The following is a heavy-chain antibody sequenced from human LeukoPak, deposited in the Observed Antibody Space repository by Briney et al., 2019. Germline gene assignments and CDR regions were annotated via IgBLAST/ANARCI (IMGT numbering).Heavy chain of an antibody. CDR3: ARASAGYCSSTSCYGFDY. J-gene: IGHJ4*02. V-gene: IGHV4-59*01. CDR1: GGSISSYY. D-gene: IGHD2-2*01. Sequence: SETLSLTCTVSGGSISSYYWSWIRQPPGKGLEWIGYIYYSGSTNYNPSLKSRVTISVDTSKNQFSLKLSSVTAADTAVYYYARASAGYCSSTSCYGFDYWGQGTLVTVSS. CDR2: IYYSGST.